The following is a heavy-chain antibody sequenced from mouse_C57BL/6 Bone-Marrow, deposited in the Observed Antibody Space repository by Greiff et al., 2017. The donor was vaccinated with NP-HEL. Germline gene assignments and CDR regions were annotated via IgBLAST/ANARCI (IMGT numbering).Heavy chain of an antibody. Sequence: QVQLQQSGAELVKPGASVKMSCKASGYTFTSYWITWVKQRPGQGLEWIGDIYPGSGSTNYNEKFKSKATLTVDTSSSTAYMQLSSLTSEDSAVYYCARGPPHSAWFAYWGQGTLVTVSA. CDR1: GYTFTSYW. CDR2: IYPGSGST. V-gene: IGHV1-55*01. CDR3: ARGPPHSAWFAY. D-gene: IGHD1-2*01. J-gene: IGHJ3*01.